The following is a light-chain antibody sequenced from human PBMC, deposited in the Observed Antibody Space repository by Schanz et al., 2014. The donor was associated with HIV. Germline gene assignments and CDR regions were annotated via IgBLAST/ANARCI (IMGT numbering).Light chain of an antibody. CDR1: QSVSSSY. Sequence: EIVLTQSPGTLSLSPGERATLSCRASQSVSSSYLAWYQQKPGQAPRLVISDASTRATGIPARFSGRGSGTDFTLTISRLEPEDFAVYYCQVRSNWPPVFTFGPGTRVDIK. CDR3: QVRSNWPPVFT. V-gene: IGKV3D-20*02. J-gene: IGKJ3*01. CDR2: DAS.